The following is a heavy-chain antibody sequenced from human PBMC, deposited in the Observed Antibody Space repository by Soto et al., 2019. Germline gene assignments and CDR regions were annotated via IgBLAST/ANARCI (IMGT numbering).Heavy chain of an antibody. V-gene: IGHV4-39*01. D-gene: IGHD6-19*01. Sequence: PSETLSLTCTVSGDSISGNSYYWGWIRQPPERGLEWIGSIYSSGNTYYNPSLKSRVTISVDTSKNQFSLKLTSVTGADTAVYYCGRQAYASGWIDHWRQGTLVTVAS. J-gene: IGHJ4*02. CDR1: GDSISGNSYY. CDR2: IYSSGNT. CDR3: GRQAYASGWIDH.